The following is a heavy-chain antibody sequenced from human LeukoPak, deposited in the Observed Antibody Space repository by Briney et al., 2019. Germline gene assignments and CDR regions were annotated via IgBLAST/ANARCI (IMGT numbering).Heavy chain of an antibody. D-gene: IGHD3-22*01. CDR3: ARGSFDSSGYYVIDY. Sequence: PSETLSLTCSVSGASISTNYWSWIRQPAGKGLGWIGRIYNSGNTNYSPSLESRVTMSADTSKNHFSLRLASVTAADTAVYYCARGSFDSSGYYVIDYWGQGRLVTVSS. CDR1: GASISTNY. V-gene: IGHV4-4*07. CDR2: IYNSGNT. J-gene: IGHJ4*02.